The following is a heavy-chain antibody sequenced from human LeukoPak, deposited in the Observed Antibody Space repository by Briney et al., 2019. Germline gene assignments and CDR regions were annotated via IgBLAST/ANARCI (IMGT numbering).Heavy chain of an antibody. Sequence: ASVKVSCRTSGYTFMHRGISWVRQAPGQGFEWMGWISPYNGKTNYAQKLQGRVTMTTDTSTSTAYLEVRSLTSDDTAVYYCARGEAAAGVDFWGQGTLVAVSS. D-gene: IGHD6-13*01. CDR2: ISPYNGKT. CDR3: ARGEAAAGVDF. CDR1: GYTFMHRG. V-gene: IGHV1-18*01. J-gene: IGHJ4*02.